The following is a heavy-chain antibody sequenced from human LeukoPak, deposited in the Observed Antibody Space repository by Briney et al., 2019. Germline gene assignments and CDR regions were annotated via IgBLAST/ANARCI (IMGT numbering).Heavy chain of an antibody. CDR2: INPSDGST. Sequence: ASVKVSCKASGYTFTSYYMHWVRQAPGQGLEWMGIINPSDGSTSYAQKSQGRVTMTRDTSTSTVYMELSSLRSEDTAVYYCARAVGGYHFQHWGQGTLVTVSS. D-gene: IGHD1-26*01. CDR1: GYTFTSYY. V-gene: IGHV1-46*01. J-gene: IGHJ1*01. CDR3: ARAVGGYHFQH.